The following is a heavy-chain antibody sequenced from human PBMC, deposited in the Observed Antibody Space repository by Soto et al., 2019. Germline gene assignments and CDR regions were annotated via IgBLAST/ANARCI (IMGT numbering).Heavy chain of an antibody. Sequence: SETLALTCAVSRGSISSGGYSWRWIRQPPGKGLEWIGYIYHSGSTYYNTSLKSRVTISVDRSKNQFSLKLSSVTAADKAVDYFAVFAPHVPYYFLYVDPGXLLAV. D-gene: IGHD2-2*01. CDR2: IYHSGST. CDR3: AVFAPHVPYYFLY. V-gene: IGHV4-30-2*01. CDR1: RGSISSGGYS. J-gene: IGHJ4*02.